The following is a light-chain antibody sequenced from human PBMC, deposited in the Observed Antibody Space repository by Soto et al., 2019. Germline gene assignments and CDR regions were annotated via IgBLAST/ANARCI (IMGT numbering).Light chain of an antibody. V-gene: IGKV1-33*01. CDR1: QDINKY. CDR3: QQYDILHRT. Sequence: DTQMTQSPSTLSASVGDRVTITCQASQDINKYLNWYQQKPGKAPKLLIYDASNLETGVPSRFSGGGSGIHFTFTISSLEAEDLATYYCQQYDILHRTFGQGTKLEIK. CDR2: DAS. J-gene: IGKJ2*02.